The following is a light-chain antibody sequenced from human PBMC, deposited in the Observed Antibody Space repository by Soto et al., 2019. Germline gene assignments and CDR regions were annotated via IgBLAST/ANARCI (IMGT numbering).Light chain of an antibody. CDR1: QSISSY. Sequence: DIQMTQSPSSLSASVGDRVTITCRASQSISSYLNWYQQKPGKAPKLLIYAASSLQSGVPSRFSGSRSGTDFTLTISSLQTEDLETYYCQQSYSTLPYTFGRGTKLEIK. J-gene: IGKJ2*01. CDR3: QQSYSTLPYT. CDR2: AAS. V-gene: IGKV1-39*01.